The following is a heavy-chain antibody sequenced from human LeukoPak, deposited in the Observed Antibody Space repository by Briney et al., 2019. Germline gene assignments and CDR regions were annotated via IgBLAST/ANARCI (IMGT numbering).Heavy chain of an antibody. Sequence: LSETLSLTCTVSGGSVSSGSYYWSWIRQPPGKGLEWIGYIYYSGSTNYNPSLKSRVTISVDTSKNQFSLKLSSVTAADTAVYYCASSSIAARPHYYYGMDVWGQGTTVTVSS. J-gene: IGHJ6*02. V-gene: IGHV4-61*01. D-gene: IGHD6-6*01. CDR1: GGSVSSGSYY. CDR3: ASSSIAARPHYYYGMDV. CDR2: IYYSGST.